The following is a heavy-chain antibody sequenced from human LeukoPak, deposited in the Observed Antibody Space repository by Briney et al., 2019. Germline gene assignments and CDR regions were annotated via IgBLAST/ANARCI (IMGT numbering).Heavy chain of an antibody. CDR2: ISGSGAST. CDR3: AKKPAYYFDSSAYSKYDY. CDR1: GFTFSTYA. D-gene: IGHD3-22*01. Sequence: PGGSLRLSCAASGFTFSTYAMSWVRQAPGKGLEWVSAISGSGASTYYADSVKGRFTISRDNSKNTLYLQMNSLRAEDTAVYYCAKKPAYYFDSSAYSKYDYWGQGTLVTVSS. V-gene: IGHV3-23*01. J-gene: IGHJ4*02.